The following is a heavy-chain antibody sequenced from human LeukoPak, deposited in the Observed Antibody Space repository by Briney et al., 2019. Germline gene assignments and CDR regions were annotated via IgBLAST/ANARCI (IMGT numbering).Heavy chain of an antibody. D-gene: IGHD1-14*01. V-gene: IGHV3-30*03. Sequence: GGSLRLSCAASGFTFSNYGMHWARQAPGKGLEWVAFISYDGSNKDYADSVKGRFTISRDNSKNTLFLQMNSLRVEDTAVYYCARDQTGHWGQGTLVTVSS. J-gene: IGHJ4*02. CDR1: GFTFSNYG. CDR2: ISYDGSNK. CDR3: ARDQTGH.